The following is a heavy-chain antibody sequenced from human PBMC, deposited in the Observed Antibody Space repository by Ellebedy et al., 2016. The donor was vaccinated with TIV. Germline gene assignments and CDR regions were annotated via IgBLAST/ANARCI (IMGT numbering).Heavy chain of an antibody. V-gene: IGHV4-34*01. Sequence: MPSETLSLTCAVYDGSFSDYYWCWIRQSPGKGLEWIGEVHHSGSTIYSPSLRSRVTISVDTSKSQFSLNLNSVTAADTAVYYCARDPPLCYSCADVWGQGTTVTVSS. CDR3: ARDPPLCYSCADV. CDR1: DGSFSDYY. D-gene: IGHD4-11*01. CDR2: VHHSGST. J-gene: IGHJ6*02.